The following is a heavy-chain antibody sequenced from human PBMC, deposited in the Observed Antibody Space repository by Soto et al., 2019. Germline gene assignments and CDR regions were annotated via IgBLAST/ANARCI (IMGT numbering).Heavy chain of an antibody. J-gene: IGHJ6*02. CDR2: IIPIFGTA. CDR1: GGTFSSYA. Sequence: QVQLVQSGAEVKKPGSSVKVSCKASGGTFSSYAISWVRQAPGQGLEWMGGIIPIFGTANYAQKFQGRVTITAAESTSTAYMELSSLRSEDTAVYYCAWYSGSYPSDYYGMDVWGQGTTVTVSS. V-gene: IGHV1-69*01. CDR3: AWYSGSYPSDYYGMDV. D-gene: IGHD1-26*01.